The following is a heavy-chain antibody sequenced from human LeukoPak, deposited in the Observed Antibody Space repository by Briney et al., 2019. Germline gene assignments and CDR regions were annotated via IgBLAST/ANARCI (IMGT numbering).Heavy chain of an antibody. Sequence: GGSLRLSCVASGFTSSYYSMNWVRQAPGKGLEWVSYISSSSSTIDYADSVKGRFTISRDNAKNSLYLQMNSLRAEDTAVYYCAREEYSSTVDYYYYYMDVWGKGTTVTVSS. CDR1: GFTSSYYS. CDR3: AREEYSSTVDYYYYYMDV. CDR2: ISSSSSTI. V-gene: IGHV3-48*01. D-gene: IGHD2/OR15-2a*01. J-gene: IGHJ6*03.